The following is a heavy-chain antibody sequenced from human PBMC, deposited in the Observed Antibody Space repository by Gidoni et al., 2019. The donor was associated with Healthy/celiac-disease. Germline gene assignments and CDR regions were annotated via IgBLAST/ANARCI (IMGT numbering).Heavy chain of an antibody. CDR1: GFTFSSYS. CDR3: ARGINSKDIVVVVAADYFDY. CDR2: ISSSSSYI. J-gene: IGHJ4*02. V-gene: IGHV3-21*01. D-gene: IGHD2-15*01. Sequence: EVQLVESGGGLVKPGGSLRLSCAASGFTFSSYSMNWVRQAPGKGLEWVSSISSSSSYIYYADSVKGRFTISRDNAKNSLYLQRNSLRAEDTAVYYCARGINSKDIVVVVAADYFDYWGQGTLVTVSS.